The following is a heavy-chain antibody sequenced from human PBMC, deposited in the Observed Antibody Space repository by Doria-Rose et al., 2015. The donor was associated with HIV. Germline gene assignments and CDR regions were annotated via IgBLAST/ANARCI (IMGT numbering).Heavy chain of an antibody. J-gene: IGHJ4*02. CDR1: GVSLSSPGMG. D-gene: IGHD6-13*01. V-gene: IGHV2-26*01. CDR2: IFSDDDR. CDR3: ARIKSSRWYHKYYFDF. Sequence: QITLKESGPVLVKPTETLTLTCTVSGVSLSSPGMGVSWIRQPPGKALEWLANIFSDDDRSYKTSLKSILTISRGTSKSQVVLTMTDKDPVDTATYYCARIKSSRWYHKYYFDFWGQGTLVIVSA.